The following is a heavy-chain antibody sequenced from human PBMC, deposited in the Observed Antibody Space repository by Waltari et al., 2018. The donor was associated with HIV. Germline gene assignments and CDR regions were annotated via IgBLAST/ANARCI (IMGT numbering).Heavy chain of an antibody. CDR2: ISYDGRNK. CDR1: GFNFNIYA. CDR3: ARSRGDCSGDSCYGMDV. V-gene: IGHV3-30*04. J-gene: IGHJ6*02. Sequence: QVQLVESGGGVVQSGRSLRLSCGASGFNFNIYAVHWVRQAPGKGLEWLTVISYDGRNKYYADSVKGRFTISRDNSKNIASLQMNSLTPDDTAVYYCARSRGDCSGDSCYGMDVWGQGTTVTVSS. D-gene: IGHD2-15*01.